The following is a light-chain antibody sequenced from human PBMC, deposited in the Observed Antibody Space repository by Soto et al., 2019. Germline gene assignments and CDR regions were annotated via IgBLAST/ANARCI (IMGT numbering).Light chain of an antibody. V-gene: IGLV1-51*01. CDR2: DDN. CDR3: GSWDSSLSAYV. J-gene: IGLJ1*01. CDR1: SSNIGGNS. Sequence: QSLLTDSPSVSAAPGQKVTISCSGSSSNIGGNSVSWYQQLPGTAPKLLIYDDNKRPSGIPDRFSGSKSGTSATLGITGFQTGDEADYYCGSWDSSLSAYVFGTGTKVTVL.